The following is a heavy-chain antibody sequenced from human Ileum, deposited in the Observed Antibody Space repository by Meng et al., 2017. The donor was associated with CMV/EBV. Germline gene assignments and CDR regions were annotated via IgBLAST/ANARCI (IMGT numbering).Heavy chain of an antibody. CDR2: ISNSGGDT. V-gene: IGHV3-23*01. Sequence: VSCAVCGFTFSNYYRTWVRLAPGKGLEWVSSISNSGGDTYHADSVKGRFTISRDNSKNTLYLQMNSLRDDDAALYYCAKRSGGYLDYWGQGILVTVSS. CDR1: GFTFSNYY. CDR3: AKRSGGYLDY. J-gene: IGHJ4*02. D-gene: IGHD2-15*01.